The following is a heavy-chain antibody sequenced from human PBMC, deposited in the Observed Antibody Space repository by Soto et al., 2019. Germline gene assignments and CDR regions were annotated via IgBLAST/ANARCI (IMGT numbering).Heavy chain of an antibody. J-gene: IGHJ2*01. CDR3: AHSECDGADCYSRLYCGL. CDR2: IYWDDDK. CDR1: GFSLTTGGVA. D-gene: IGHD2-21*02. V-gene: IGHV2-5*02. Sequence: QITLKESGPTLVKPTQTLTLTCTFSGFSLTTGGVAVGWIRQPPGKALEWLALIYWDDDKRYSPSLKSRLSITQNTSKTQVVLTITNMDPLDTPTYYCAHSECDGADCYSRLYCGLWGRGTLVTVSS.